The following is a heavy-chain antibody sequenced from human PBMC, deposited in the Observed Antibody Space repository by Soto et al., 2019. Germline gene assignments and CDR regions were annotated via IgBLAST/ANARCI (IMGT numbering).Heavy chain of an antibody. CDR2: ITWSSDSM. Sequence: EVQLVESGGGLVQPGRSLRLSCVASGFTFYNHGMHWVRHAPGRGLEWVSGITWSSDSMGYADSVKGRFTIARDNAKNARYLQRNSLRPEDTALYYCAKEAAGCSGDMDVWGKGTTVTVSS. J-gene: IGHJ6*03. CDR3: AKEAAGCSGDMDV. D-gene: IGHD3-10*02. V-gene: IGHV3-9*01. CDR1: GFTFYNHG.